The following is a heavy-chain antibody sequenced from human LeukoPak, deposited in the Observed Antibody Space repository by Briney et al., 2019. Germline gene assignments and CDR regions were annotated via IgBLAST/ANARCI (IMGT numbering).Heavy chain of an antibody. CDR1: GGSISSGDYY. V-gene: IGHV4-30-4*01. CDR2: IYYSGVT. J-gene: IGHJ4*02. D-gene: IGHD4-17*01. Sequence: SETLSLTCKVSGGSISSGDYYWSWIRQSPGTGLEWIGYIYYSGVTYYNPSLKSRVSISVDTSRNQFSLQLRSVTAAVTAVYYCARANHPAYGDYQYWGQGTLVTVSS. CDR3: ARANHPAYGDYQY.